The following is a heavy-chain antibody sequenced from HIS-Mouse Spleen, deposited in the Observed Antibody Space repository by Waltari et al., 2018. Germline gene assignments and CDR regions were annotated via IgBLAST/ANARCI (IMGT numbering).Heavy chain of an antibody. CDR3: AREGDSGSYFDY. Sequence: EVQLVESGGGLVQPGGSLRLSCAASGFTFSSYWMSWVRQAPGKGMEWVAKIKQSGSEKCYVDSVKGRFTISRDNAKNSLYLQMNSLRAEDTAVYYCAREGDSGSYFDYWGQGTLVTVSS. D-gene: IGHD1-26*01. CDR2: IKQSGSEK. V-gene: IGHV3-7*01. J-gene: IGHJ4*02. CDR1: GFTFSSYW.